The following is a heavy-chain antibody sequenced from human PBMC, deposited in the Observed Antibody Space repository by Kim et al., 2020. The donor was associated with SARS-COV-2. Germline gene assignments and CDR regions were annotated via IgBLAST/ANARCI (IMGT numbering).Heavy chain of an antibody. CDR3: AGPSIGSYYFDY. V-gene: IGHV4-39*01. Sequence: YYSPSLKSRVTISVDTSKNQFSLKLSSVTAADTAVYYCAGPSIGSYYFDYWGQGTLVTVSS. J-gene: IGHJ4*02. D-gene: IGHD3-10*01.